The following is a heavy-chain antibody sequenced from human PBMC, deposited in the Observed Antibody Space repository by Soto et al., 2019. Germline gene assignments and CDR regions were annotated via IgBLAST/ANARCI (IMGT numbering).Heavy chain of an antibody. CDR1: VGSISSYY. V-gene: IGHV4-59*01. J-gene: IGHJ5*02. D-gene: IGHD3-3*01. Sequence: PSETLSLTCTVSVGSISSYYWSWIRQPPGKGLEWIGYIYYSGSTNYNPSLKSRVTISVDTSKNQFSLKLSSVTAADTAVYYCARAFWSGYYANWFDPWGQGTLVTVSS. CDR2: IYYSGST. CDR3: ARAFWSGYYANWFDP.